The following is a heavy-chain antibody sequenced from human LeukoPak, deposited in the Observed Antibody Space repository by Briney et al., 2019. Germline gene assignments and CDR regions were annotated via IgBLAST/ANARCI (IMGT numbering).Heavy chain of an antibody. D-gene: IGHD4-23*01. V-gene: IGHV1-18*01. CDR2: ISAYNGNT. CDR3: ARDNSIADRGWWFDP. J-gene: IGHJ5*02. CDR1: GYTFTSYG. Sequence: ASVKVSCKASGYTFTSYGISWVRQAPGQGLEWMGWISAYNGNTNYAQKLQGRVTMTTDTSTSTAYMELRSLRSEDTAVYYCARDNSIADRGWWFDPWGQGTLVTVSS.